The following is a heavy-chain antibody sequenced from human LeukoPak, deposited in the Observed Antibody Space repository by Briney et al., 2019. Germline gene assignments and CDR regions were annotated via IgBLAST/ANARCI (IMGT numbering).Heavy chain of an antibody. J-gene: IGHJ5*02. CDR1: GYTFTGYY. CDR2: IIPIFGTA. CDR3: ARVDWFDP. V-gene: IGHV1-69*13. Sequence: SVKVSCKASGYTFTGYYMHWVRQAPGQGLEWMGGIIPIFGTANYAQKFQGRVTITADESTSTAYMELSSLRSEDTAVYYCARVDWFDPWGQGTLVTVSS.